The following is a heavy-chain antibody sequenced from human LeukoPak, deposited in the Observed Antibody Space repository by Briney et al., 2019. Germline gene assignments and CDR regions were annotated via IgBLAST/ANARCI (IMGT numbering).Heavy chain of an antibody. V-gene: IGHV3-74*01. CDR2: IDSDGRST. CDR3: TRGGSPFDY. CDR1: GFTFSRYW. D-gene: IGHD3-16*01. Sequence: GGSLRLSCAASGFTFSRYWMHWVRQAPGKGLVWVSLIDSDGRSTRCADSVKGRFTISKDNARDTLYLQMNSLRAEDTAVYYCTRGGSPFDYWGQGTLVTVSS. J-gene: IGHJ4*02.